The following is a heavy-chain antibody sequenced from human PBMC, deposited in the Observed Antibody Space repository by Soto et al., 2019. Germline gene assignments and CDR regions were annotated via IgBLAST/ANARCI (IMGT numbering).Heavy chain of an antibody. J-gene: IGHJ6*02. CDR1: GFTFSNAW. V-gene: IGHV3-15*01. CDR2: IKSKTDGGTT. Sequence: LRLSCAASGFTFSNAWMSWVRQAPGKGLEWVGRIKSKTDGGTTDYAAPVKGRFTISRDDSKNTLYLQMNSLKTEDTAVYYCTTDSGPYYYYYGMDVWGQGTTVTVSS. CDR3: TTDSGPYYYYYGMDV.